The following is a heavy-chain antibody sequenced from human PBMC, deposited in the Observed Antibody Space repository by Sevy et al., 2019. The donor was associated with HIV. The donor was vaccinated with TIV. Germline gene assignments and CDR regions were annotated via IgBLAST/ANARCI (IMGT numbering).Heavy chain of an antibody. J-gene: IGHJ6*02. CDR3: ARVPPLGRRYGMDV. V-gene: IGHV3-11*01. D-gene: IGHD1-26*01. CDR1: GFTFSDYY. CDR2: ISSSGSTI. Sequence: AGSLRLSCAASGFTFSDYYMSWIRQAPGKELEWVSYISSSGSTIYYADSVKGRFTISRDNAKNSLYLQMNSLRAEDTAVYYCARVPPLGRRYGMDVWGQGTTVTVSS.